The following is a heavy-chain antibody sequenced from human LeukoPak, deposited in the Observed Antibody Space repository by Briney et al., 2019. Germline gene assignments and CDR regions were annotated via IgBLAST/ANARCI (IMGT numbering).Heavy chain of an antibody. CDR1: GDSVSSISAA. J-gene: IGHJ4*02. CDR3: ARGGYCSSTTCYHFDS. CDR2: TYYRSKWYS. D-gene: IGHD2-2*01. V-gene: IGHV6-1*01. Sequence: SQTLSLTCALSGDSVSSISAAWNWIRQSPSRGLEWLGRTYYRSKWYSDYAVSVKSRMTINPDTSKNQFSLQLNSVTPEDTAVYYCARGGYCSSTTCYHFDSWGQGTLVTVSS.